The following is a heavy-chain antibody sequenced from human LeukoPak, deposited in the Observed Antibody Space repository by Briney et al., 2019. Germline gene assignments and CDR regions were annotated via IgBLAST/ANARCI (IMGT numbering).Heavy chain of an antibody. CDR3: ARYAYGDYVYAFDI. CDR1: GGSISSGGYS. D-gene: IGHD4-17*01. CDR2: IYHSGST. Sequence: SETLSLTCAVSGGSISSGGYSWSWIRQPPGKGLEWIGYIYHSGSTYYNPSLKSRVTISVDRSKNQFSLKLSSVTAADTAVYYCARYAYGDYVYAFDIWGQGTMVTVSS. V-gene: IGHV4-30-2*01. J-gene: IGHJ3*02.